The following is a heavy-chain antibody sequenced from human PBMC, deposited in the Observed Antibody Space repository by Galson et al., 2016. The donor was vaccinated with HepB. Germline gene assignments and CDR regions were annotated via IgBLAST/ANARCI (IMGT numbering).Heavy chain of an antibody. CDR1: GGTFSRYA. V-gene: IGHV1-69*13. CDR3: ARGSTLYDFWSGYFDY. D-gene: IGHD3-3*01. CDR2: IIHIFDTA. J-gene: IGHJ4*02. Sequence: SVKVSCKASGGTFSRYAISWVRQAPGQGLEWMGGIIHIFDTANYAQKFQGRVTITADESTSTAYMELSSLRSEDTAVYYCARGSTLYDFWSGYFDYWGQGTLVTVSS.